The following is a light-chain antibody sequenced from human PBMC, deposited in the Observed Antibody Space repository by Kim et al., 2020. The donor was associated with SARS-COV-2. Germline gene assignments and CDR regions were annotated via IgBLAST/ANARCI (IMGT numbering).Light chain of an antibody. J-gene: IGKJ5*01. V-gene: IGKV2-28*01. CDR3: TQGLQTPCT. Sequence: DIVMTQSRLSLSVIPGEPASISCRSSQSLMHSSGYNYLDWYVQKAGQPPQVLIYLGSYRASGVPARFSGSGSGTDFTLNISRVEAEDIGVYYCTQGLQTPCTFGQGTRLEIK. CDR2: LGS. CDR1: QSLMHSSGYNY.